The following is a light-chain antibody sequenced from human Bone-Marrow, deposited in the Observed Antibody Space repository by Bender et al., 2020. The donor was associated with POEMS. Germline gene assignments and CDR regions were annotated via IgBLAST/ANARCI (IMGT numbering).Light chain of an antibody. Sequence: QSALTQPASVSGSPGQSITISCIGSSSDFGNYKLVSWYQKHSGKAPKLIIYEGSLRPSGGSDRFSGSRSGNTASLTISGLQSEDEADYYCAVWDDSLNGWVFGGGTKLTVL. CDR2: EGS. V-gene: IGLV2-23*01. CDR1: SSDFGNYKL. J-gene: IGLJ3*02. CDR3: AVWDDSLNGWV.